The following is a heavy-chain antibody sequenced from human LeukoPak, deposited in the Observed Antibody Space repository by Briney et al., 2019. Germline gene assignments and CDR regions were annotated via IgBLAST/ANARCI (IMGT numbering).Heavy chain of an antibody. CDR3: ARADEREKGGAFDI. CDR1: GDSVSSNSAA. D-gene: IGHD1-26*01. Sequence: SQTLSLTCAISGDSVSSNSAAWNWIRQSPSRGLEWLGRTYYRSKWYNDYAVSVKSRITINPDTSKNQFSLKLSSVTAADTAVYYCARADEREKGGAFDIWGQGTMVTVSS. J-gene: IGHJ3*02. CDR2: TYYRSKWYN. V-gene: IGHV6-1*01.